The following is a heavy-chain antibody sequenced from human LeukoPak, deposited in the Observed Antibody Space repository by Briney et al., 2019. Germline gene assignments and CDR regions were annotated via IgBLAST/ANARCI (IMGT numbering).Heavy chain of an antibody. CDR2: IKQDGSEK. Sequence: GGSLRLSCAASGFTFSSYWMSWVRQAPGKGLEWVANIKQDGSEKYYVDSVKGRFTISRDNAKNSLYLQMNSLRAGDTAVYYCASDRDYYDSSGYLFDYWGQGTLVTVSS. D-gene: IGHD3-22*01. CDR1: GFTFSSYW. J-gene: IGHJ4*02. CDR3: ASDRDYYDSSGYLFDY. V-gene: IGHV3-7*01.